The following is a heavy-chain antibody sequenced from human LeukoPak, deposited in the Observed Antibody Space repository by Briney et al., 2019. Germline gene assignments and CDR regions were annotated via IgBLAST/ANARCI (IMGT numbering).Heavy chain of an antibody. Sequence: SEILSLTCTVSGGPINTYYWSWLRQPPGRGLEWIGYIYYSGSTNYNPSLKSRVTISIDTSKNHFSLKLSSVTAADTAVYYCARDRYNYGFFDYWGQGTLVTVSS. J-gene: IGHJ4*02. D-gene: IGHD5-18*01. V-gene: IGHV4-59*01. CDR1: GGPINTYY. CDR3: ARDRYNYGFFDY. CDR2: IYYSGST.